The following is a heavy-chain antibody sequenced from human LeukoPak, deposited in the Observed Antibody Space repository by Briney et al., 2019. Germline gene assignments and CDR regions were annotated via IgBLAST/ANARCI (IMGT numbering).Heavy chain of an antibody. CDR1: VFTFSSYG. J-gene: IGHJ4*02. CDR3: AKDLNYGELVDS. Sequence: GGSLRLSCAASVFTFSSYGMYWVRQAPGKGLEWVAFIRSDGNKKYYADSVKGRFTISRDNSRNTLYLQMNSLRTEDTAVYYCAKDLNYGELVDSWGKGTPVTVSS. V-gene: IGHV3-30*02. CDR2: IRSDGNKK. D-gene: IGHD4-17*01.